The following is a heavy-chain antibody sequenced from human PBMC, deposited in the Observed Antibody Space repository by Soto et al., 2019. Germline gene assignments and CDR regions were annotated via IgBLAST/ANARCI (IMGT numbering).Heavy chain of an antibody. CDR3: AKGKETYYYDSSGYYC. V-gene: IGHV3-23*01. D-gene: IGHD3-22*01. J-gene: IGHJ4*02. CDR1: GFTFSSYA. Sequence: GGSLRLSCAASGFTFSSYAMSWVRQAPGKGLEWVSAISGSGGSTYYAYSVKGRFTISRDNSKNTLYLQMNSLRAEDTAVYYCAKGKETYYYDSSGYYCWGQGTLVTVSS. CDR2: ISGSGGST.